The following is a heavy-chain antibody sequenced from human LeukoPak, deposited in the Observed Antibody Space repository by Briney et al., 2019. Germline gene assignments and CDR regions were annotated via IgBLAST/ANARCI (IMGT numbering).Heavy chain of an antibody. V-gene: IGHV1-8*01. D-gene: IGHD3-22*01. CDR1: GYTFTSYH. Sequence: ASVKVSCKASGYTFTSYHINWVRQATGQGLEWMGWMSPNSGDTGYAQKLQGRVTMTTDTSTSTAYMELRSLRSDDTAVYYCASSYDSSGYPIDYWGQGTLVTVSS. CDR3: ASSYDSSGYPIDY. CDR2: MSPNSGDT. J-gene: IGHJ4*02.